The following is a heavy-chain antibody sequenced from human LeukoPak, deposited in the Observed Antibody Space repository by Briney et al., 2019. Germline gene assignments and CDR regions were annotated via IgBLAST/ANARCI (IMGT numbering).Heavy chain of an antibody. CDR3: ARGTHYYYDSSGALY. CDR2: ISSSSSTI. V-gene: IGHV3-48*01. CDR1: GFTFSSYS. Sequence: GGSLRLSCAASGFTFSSYSMNWVRQAPGKGLGWVSYISSSSSTIYYADPVKGRFTISRDNAKNSLYLQMNSLRAEDTAVYYCARGTHYYYDSSGALYWGQGTLVTVSS. J-gene: IGHJ4*02. D-gene: IGHD3-22*01.